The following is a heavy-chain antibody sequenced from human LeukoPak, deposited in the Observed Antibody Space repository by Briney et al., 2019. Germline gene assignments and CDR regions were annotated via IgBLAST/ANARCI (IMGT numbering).Heavy chain of an antibody. CDR1: GGSISSYY. J-gene: IGHJ5*02. V-gene: IGHV4-59*01. CDR3: ARGRYSSGWYGVNWFDP. Sequence: PSETLSLTCTDPGGSISSYYWSWIRQPPGKGLERIGYIYYSGSTNYNPSLKSRVTMSVDTSKNQFSLKLSSVTAADTAVYYCARGRYSSGWYGVNWFDPWGQGTLVTVSS. CDR2: IYYSGST. D-gene: IGHD6-19*01.